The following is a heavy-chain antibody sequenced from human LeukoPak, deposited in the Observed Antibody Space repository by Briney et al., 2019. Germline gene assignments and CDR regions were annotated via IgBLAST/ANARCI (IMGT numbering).Heavy chain of an antibody. CDR2: IYHSGST. CDR1: GYSISSGYY. CDR3: ARHGGYSSGWLGYYFDY. D-gene: IGHD6-19*01. J-gene: IGHJ4*02. V-gene: IGHV4-38-2*01. Sequence: SETVSLTCAVSGYSISSGYYWGWIRQPPGKGLEWIGSIYHSGSTYYNPSLKSRVTISVDTSKNQFSLKLSSVTAADTAVYYCARHGGYSSGWLGYYFDYWGQGTLVTVSS.